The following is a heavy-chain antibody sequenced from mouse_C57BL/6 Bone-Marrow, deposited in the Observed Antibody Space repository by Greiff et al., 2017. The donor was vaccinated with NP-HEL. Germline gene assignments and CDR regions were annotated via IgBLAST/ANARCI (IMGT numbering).Heavy chain of an antibody. J-gene: IGHJ2*01. CDR1: GYAFRSSW. CDR2: IYPGDGDT. D-gene: IGHD1-1*01. Sequence: QVQLKQSGPELVKPGASVKISCKASGYAFRSSWMNWVKQRPGKGLEWIGRIYPGDGDTNYNGKFNGKATLTADKSSSTAYMQLSSLTSEDSAVYFCAIYYYGSRDYFDYWGQGTTLTVSS. V-gene: IGHV1-82*01. CDR3: AIYYYGSRDYFDY.